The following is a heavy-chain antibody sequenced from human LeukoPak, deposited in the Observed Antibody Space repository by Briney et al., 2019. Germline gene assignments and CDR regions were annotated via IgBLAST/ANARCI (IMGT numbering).Heavy chain of an antibody. J-gene: IGHJ6*03. D-gene: IGHD3-10*01. V-gene: IGHV3-21*01. Sequence: PGGSLRLSCAASGFTSSTYNMNWVRQSPGKGLEWVSSISDSTNYIYYADSVKGRFTISRDNAKNSLYLQMNSLRDEDTAVYYCARDPTLPGAMDVWGKGTTVTVSS. CDR3: ARDPTLPGAMDV. CDR2: ISDSTNYI. CDR1: GFTSSTYN.